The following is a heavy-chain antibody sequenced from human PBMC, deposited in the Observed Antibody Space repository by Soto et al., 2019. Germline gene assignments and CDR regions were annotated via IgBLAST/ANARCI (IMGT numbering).Heavy chain of an antibody. Sequence: PGGSLRLCCAASGFTCSSYGMHWVRQAPGKGLEWVAVISYDGSNKYYADSVKGRFTISRDNSKNTLYLQTNSLRAEDTAVYYCAKDSEYSSSLGCMDVWGQGTTVTVSS. CDR1: GFTCSSYG. CDR3: AKDSEYSSSLGCMDV. J-gene: IGHJ6*02. V-gene: IGHV3-30*18. CDR2: ISYDGSNK. D-gene: IGHD6-6*01.